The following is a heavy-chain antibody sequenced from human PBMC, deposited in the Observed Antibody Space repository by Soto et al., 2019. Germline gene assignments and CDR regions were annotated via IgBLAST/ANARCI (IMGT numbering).Heavy chain of an antibody. CDR2: INHSGRT. CDR3: ARGRKDYDILTGYSPFDY. D-gene: IGHD3-9*01. Sequence: SETLSLTCAVYGGSFSGYYWNWIRQSPGKGLEWIGEINHSGRTNYNPSLKSRVTISEDTSKTQFSLKLRSLTAADTAVYYCARGRKDYDILTGYSPFDYWGQGTLVTVSS. J-gene: IGHJ4*02. CDR1: GGSFSGYY. V-gene: IGHV4-34*01.